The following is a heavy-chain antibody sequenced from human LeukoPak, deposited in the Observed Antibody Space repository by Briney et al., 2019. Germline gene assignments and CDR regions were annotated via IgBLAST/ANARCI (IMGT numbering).Heavy chain of an antibody. J-gene: IGHJ3*02. CDR1: GFTFSGYW. V-gene: IGHV3-74*01. CDR2: INSDRRNT. CDR3: VRGYCSGGSCYARAFDI. Sequence: GGSLRLSCAASGFTFSGYWMHWVGQAPGKGLVWVLRINSDRRNTSYTDSVKGRFTISRDNAKNSLYLQMNSLRAEDTAVYYCVRGYCSGGSCYARAFDIWGQGTMVTVSS. D-gene: IGHD2-15*01.